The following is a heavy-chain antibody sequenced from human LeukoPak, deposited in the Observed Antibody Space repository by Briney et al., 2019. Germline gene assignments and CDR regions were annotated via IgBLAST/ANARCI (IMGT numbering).Heavy chain of an antibody. CDR3: AKDKRGGSDYVYFDY. Sequence: PGGSLRLSCAASGFSFSDYAVSRVRQAPGKGLEWVSTISGGGDYTLYAESVQGRFTVSRDKSKSTVYLQMTSLSVEDTAVYYCAKDKRGGSDYVYFDYWGQGTLVTVSS. CDR2: ISGGGDYT. CDR1: GFSFSDYA. V-gene: IGHV3-23*01. J-gene: IGHJ4*02. D-gene: IGHD4-17*01.